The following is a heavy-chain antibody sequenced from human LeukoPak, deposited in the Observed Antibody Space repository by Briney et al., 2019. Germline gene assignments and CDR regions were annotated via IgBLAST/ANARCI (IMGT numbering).Heavy chain of an antibody. Sequence: SETLSLTCTVSGGSISSGGYYWSWIRQHPGKGLEWIGYIYYSGSTYYNPSLKSRVTISVDTSKNQFSLKLSSVTAADTAVYYCARDGIQQVNGALDIWGQGTMVTVSS. J-gene: IGHJ3*02. V-gene: IGHV4-31*03. CDR2: IYYSGST. D-gene: IGHD5-18*01. CDR3: ARDGIQQVNGALDI. CDR1: GGSISSGGYY.